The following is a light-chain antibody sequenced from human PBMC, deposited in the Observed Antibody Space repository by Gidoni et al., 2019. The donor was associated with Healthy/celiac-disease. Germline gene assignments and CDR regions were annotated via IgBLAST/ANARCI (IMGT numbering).Light chain of an antibody. CDR1: QSVLYSSNNKNY. CDR2: WAS. J-gene: IGKJ4*01. Sequence: DIVMTQSPDSLAVSLGERATINCKSSQSVLYSSNNKNYLAWYQQKPGQPPNLLIYWASTRESGVPDRLSGSGSGTDFTLTISSLQAEDVAVYYCQQYYSNPPTFGGXTKVEIK. CDR3: QQYYSNPPT. V-gene: IGKV4-1*01.